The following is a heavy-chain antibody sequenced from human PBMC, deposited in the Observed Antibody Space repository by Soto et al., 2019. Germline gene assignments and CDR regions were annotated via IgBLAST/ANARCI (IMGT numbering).Heavy chain of an antibody. Sequence: PGGSLRLSCAASGFTFSSYAMHWVRQAPGKGLEWVAVISYDGSNKYYADSVKGRFTISRDNSKNTLYLQMNSLRAEDTAVYYCARVPSKELGYCSGGSCYYYYYGMDVWGQGTTVTVSS. D-gene: IGHD2-15*01. V-gene: IGHV3-30-3*01. CDR3: ARVPSKELGYCSGGSCYYYYYGMDV. CDR1: GFTFSSYA. J-gene: IGHJ6*02. CDR2: ISYDGSNK.